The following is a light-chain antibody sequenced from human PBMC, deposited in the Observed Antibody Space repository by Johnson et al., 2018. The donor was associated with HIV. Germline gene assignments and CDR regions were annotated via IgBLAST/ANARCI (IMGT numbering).Light chain of an antibody. J-gene: IGLJ1*01. V-gene: IGLV1-51*02. CDR2: ENN. CDR3: GTWDSRLRAGF. CDR1: SSNIGNNY. Sequence: QSVLTQPPSVSAAPGQKVTISCSGSSSNIGNNYVSWYQQLPGTAPKLLIYENNKRPSGIPDRFSGSSSVTSATLGITGLQTGDEADYYCGTWDSRLRAGFFGTGTKVTVL.